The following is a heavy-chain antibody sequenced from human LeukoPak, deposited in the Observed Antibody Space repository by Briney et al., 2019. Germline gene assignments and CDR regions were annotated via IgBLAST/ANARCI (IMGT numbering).Heavy chain of an antibody. V-gene: IGHV3-30-3*01. CDR1: GFTFSIYA. CDR3: ARDWSSHDAFDI. D-gene: IGHD1-26*01. J-gene: IGHJ3*02. Sequence: GGSLRLSCAASGFTFSIYAMHWVRQAPGKGLEWVAVISYDGNNKYYADSVKGRFTISRDNSKNTLYLQMNSLRAEDTAVYYCARDWSSHDAFDIWGQGTMVTVSS. CDR2: ISYDGNNK.